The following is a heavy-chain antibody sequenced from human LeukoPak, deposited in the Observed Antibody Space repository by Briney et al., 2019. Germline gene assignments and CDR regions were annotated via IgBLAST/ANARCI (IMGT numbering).Heavy chain of an antibody. V-gene: IGHV3-7*01. CDR1: GFTFSSYW. J-gene: IGHJ5*02. CDR2: IKQDGSEK. CDR3: AKHYDFWSGYGSNWFDP. D-gene: IGHD3-3*01. Sequence: GGSLRLSCAASGFTFSSYWMSWVRQAPGKGLEWVANIKQDGSEKYYVDSVKGRFTISRDNAKNSLDLQMNSLRVEDTAAYYCAKHYDFWSGYGSNWFDPWGQGTLVTVSS.